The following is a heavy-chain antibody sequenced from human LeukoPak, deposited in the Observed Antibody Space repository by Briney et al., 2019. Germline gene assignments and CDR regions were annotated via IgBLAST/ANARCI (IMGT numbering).Heavy chain of an antibody. V-gene: IGHV3-7*01. CDR2: IKQDGSEK. CDR3: ASRGIAVADPSDAFAI. Sequence: GGSLRLSCAASGFTFSSYWMSWVRQAPGKGLEWVANIKQDGSEKYYVDSVKGRFTISRDNAKNSLYLQMNSLRVEDTAVYYCASRGIAVADPSDAFAIWGQGTMVTVSS. D-gene: IGHD6-13*01. CDR1: GFTFSSYW. J-gene: IGHJ3*02.